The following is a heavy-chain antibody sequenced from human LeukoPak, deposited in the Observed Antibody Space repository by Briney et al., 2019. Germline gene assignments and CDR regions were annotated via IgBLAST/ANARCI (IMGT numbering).Heavy chain of an antibody. V-gene: IGHV4-31*03. J-gene: IGHJ4*02. Sequence: SQTLSLTCTVSGGSISSGGYYWSWIRQHPGKGLEWIGYIYYSGSTNYNPSLKSRVTMSVDASKNQFSLKLSSVTAADTAVYYCARAGTVTTVWPYYFDYWGQGTLVTVSS. CDR2: IYYSGST. CDR3: ARAGTVTTVWPYYFDY. D-gene: IGHD4-17*01. CDR1: GGSISSGGYY.